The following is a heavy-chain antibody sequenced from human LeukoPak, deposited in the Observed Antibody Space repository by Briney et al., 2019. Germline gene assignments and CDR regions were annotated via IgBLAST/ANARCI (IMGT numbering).Heavy chain of an antibody. V-gene: IGHV3-30*02. CDR2: IRYDGSNK. CDR1: GFTFRSYG. CDR3: ARDDPYGDYVEDYYYGMDV. J-gene: IGHJ6*02. Sequence: GGSLRLSCAASGFTFRSYGMHWVRQAPGKGLEWVAFIRYDGSNKYYADSVKGRFTISRDNSKNTLYLQMNSLRAEDTAVYYCARDDPYGDYVEDYYYGMDVWGQGTTVTVSS. D-gene: IGHD4-17*01.